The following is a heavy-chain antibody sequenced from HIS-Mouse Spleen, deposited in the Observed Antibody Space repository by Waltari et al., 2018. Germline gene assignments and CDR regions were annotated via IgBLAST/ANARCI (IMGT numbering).Heavy chain of an antibody. CDR3: ARAYDFWSGYYFDY. CDR1: GGSFSGYY. J-gene: IGHJ4*02. Sequence: QVQLQQWGAGLLKPSETLSLTCAVYGGSFSGYYWSWIRQPPGKGLEWIGEINHSGSTNSNPSLKSRVTISVDTSKNQFSLKLSSVTAADTAVYYCARAYDFWSGYYFDYWGQGTLVTVSS. D-gene: IGHD3-3*01. V-gene: IGHV4-34*01. CDR2: INHSGST.